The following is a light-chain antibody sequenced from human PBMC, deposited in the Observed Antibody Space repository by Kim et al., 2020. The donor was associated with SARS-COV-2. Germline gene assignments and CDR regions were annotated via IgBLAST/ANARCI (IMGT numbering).Light chain of an antibody. CDR3: SSYTDSSTVI. CDR1: SSDVGGYNF. Sequence: ITIYRTGASSDVGGYNFVSWYQHHPGEAPKLMIYDVTNRPSGVSNRFSGSRSGNAASLTISGLKAEDEADYYCSSYTDSSTVIFGGRTQLTVL. CDR2: DVT. V-gene: IGLV2-14*03. J-gene: IGLJ7*01.